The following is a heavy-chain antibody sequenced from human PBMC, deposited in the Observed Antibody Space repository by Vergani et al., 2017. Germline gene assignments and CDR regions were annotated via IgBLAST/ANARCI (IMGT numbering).Heavy chain of an antibody. V-gene: IGHV1-69*01. CDR3: AREYVREYYFDY. D-gene: IGHD3-10*02. J-gene: IGHJ4*02. Sequence: QVQLVQSGAAVKKPGSSVKVSCKASGGTFSSYAISGVRQAPGQGFEWLGGIIPIFGTANYAQKFQGRVTITADESTSTAYMELSSLRSEDTAVYYCAREYVREYYFDYWGQGTLVTVSS. CDR1: GGTFSSYA. CDR2: IIPIFGTA.